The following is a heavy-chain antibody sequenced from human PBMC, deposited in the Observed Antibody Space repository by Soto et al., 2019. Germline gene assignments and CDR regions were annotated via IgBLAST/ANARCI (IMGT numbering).Heavy chain of an antibody. CDR1: GFTFSNYG. D-gene: IGHD4-17*01. CDR2: IWYDGSNK. CDR3: AIEDYGDSHDY. J-gene: IGHJ4*02. Sequence: QVQLVESGGGVVQTGRSLRLSCAASGFTFSNYGMHWVRQAPGKGLEWVAVIWYDGSNKYYADSVKGRFTISRDNSKNTLYLQMNSLRAEDTAVYYCAIEDYGDSHDYWGQGTLVTVSS. V-gene: IGHV3-33*01.